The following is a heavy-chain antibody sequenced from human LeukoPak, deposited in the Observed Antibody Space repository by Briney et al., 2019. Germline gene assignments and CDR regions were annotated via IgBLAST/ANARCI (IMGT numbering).Heavy chain of an antibody. V-gene: IGHV4-59*01. CDR1: GGSISSYY. CDR3: ASGYSSSWYNYFDL. Sequence: SETLSLTCTVSGGSISSYYWSWIRQPPGKGLERIGYIYYSGSTNYNPSLKSRVTISVDTSKNQFSLKLSSVTAADTAVYYCASGYSSSWYNYFDLWGRGTLVTVSS. CDR2: IYYSGST. D-gene: IGHD6-13*01. J-gene: IGHJ2*01.